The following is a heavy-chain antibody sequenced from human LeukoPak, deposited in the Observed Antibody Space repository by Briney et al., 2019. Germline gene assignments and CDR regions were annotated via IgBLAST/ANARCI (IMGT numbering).Heavy chain of an antibody. CDR1: GFTFSSYE. D-gene: IGHD2-21*02. J-gene: IGHJ6*03. CDR2: ISSSGSTI. V-gene: IGHV3-48*03. CDR3: ARGTTALMDV. Sequence: GGSLRLSCAASGFTFSSYEMNWVRQAPGKGLEWVSYISSSGSTIYYADSVKGRFTISRDNAKNSLYLQMNSLRAEDTAVYYCARGTTALMDVWGKGTTVTVSS.